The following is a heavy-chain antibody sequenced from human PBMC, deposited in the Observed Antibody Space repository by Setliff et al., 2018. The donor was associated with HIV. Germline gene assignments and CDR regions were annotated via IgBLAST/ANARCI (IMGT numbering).Heavy chain of an antibody. D-gene: IGHD2-2*01. V-gene: IGHV1-69*10. J-gene: IGHJ6*03. Sequence: SVKVSCKASGGTFSSYAISWVRQAPGQGLEWMGGIIPILGIANYAQKFRGRVTITTDESTSTAYMELSSLRAEDTAVYYCAKEQVPAAIQFHYYYMDVWGKGTTVTVSS. CDR1: GGTFSSYA. CDR2: IIPILGIA. CDR3: AKEQVPAAIQFHYYYMDV.